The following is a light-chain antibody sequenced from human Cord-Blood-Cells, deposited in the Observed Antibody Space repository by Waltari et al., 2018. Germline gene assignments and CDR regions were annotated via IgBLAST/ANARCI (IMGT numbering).Light chain of an antibody. CDR1: QSVSSN. J-gene: IGKJ1*01. CDR3: QQYNNWPSWT. CDR2: GAS. Sequence: EIVMTQSPATLSVSPGERATLSCRASQSVSSNVAWYQQKPGQAPRLLIYGASTRATGIPAMFSGSWSVTEFTLTISSLQSEDFAVYYCQQYNNWPSWTFGQGTKVEIK. V-gene: IGKV3-15*01.